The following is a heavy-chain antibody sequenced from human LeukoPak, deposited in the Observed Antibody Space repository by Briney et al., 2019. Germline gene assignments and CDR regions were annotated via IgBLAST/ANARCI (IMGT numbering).Heavy chain of an antibody. CDR3: AKGSGYYNYYYNMDV. CDR2: ISGSGGST. J-gene: IGHJ6*02. V-gene: IGHV3-23*02. D-gene: IGHD3-3*01. Sequence: GGSLRLSCAASGLTFSSHAMTWVRQAPGKGLEWVSAISGSGGSTYYGDSVKGRFTISRDNSKNTLYLQMNSLRAEDTAIYYCAKGSGYYNYYYNMDVWGQGTTVTVSS. CDR1: GLTFSSHA.